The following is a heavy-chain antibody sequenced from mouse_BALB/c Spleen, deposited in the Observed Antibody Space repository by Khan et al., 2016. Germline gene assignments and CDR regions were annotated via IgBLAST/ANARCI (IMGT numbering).Heavy chain of an antibody. CDR2: INPDSSTI. Sequence: EVKLLESGGGLVQPGGSLKLSCAASGFDFSRYWMSWVRQAPGKGLEWIGEINPDSSTINYTPSLKDKFIISRDNANNTLYLQMSKVRSEGTALYYWVSTFWYFDVWGAGTPVTVSS. V-gene: IGHV4-1*02. J-gene: IGHJ1*01. CDR1: GFDFSRYW. D-gene: IGHD2-13*01. CDR3: VSTFWYFDV.